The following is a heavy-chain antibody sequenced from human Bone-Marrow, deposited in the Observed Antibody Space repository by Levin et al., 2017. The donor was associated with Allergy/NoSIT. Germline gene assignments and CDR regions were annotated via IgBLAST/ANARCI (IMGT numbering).Heavy chain of an antibody. V-gene: IGHV4-39*01. CDR2: IYYSGDT. D-gene: IGHD3-16*02. Sequence: SQTLSLTCTVSNGSISSSIYYWGWIRQPPGKGLEYVGSIYYSGDTFYNPSLRSRVTISVDTSKNQLSLKLSSVTAADTAVYYWARHLGHEYYIWGSYRGDHDYFDYWGQGAPVTVSS. CDR1: NGSISSSIYY. CDR3: ARHLGHEYYIWGSYRGDHDYFDY. J-gene: IGHJ4*02.